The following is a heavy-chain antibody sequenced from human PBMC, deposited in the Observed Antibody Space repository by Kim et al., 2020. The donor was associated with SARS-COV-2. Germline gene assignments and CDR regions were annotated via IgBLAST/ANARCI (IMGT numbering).Heavy chain of an antibody. CDR1: GYTFTGYY. D-gene: IGHD3-3*01. CDR2: INPNSGGT. CDR3: ARERWGGGTIFGVVSSYYGMDV. V-gene: IGHV1-2*06. J-gene: IGHJ6*02. Sequence: ASVKVSCKASGYTFTGYYMHWVRQAPGQGLEWMGRINPNSGGTNYAQKFQGRVTMTRDTSISTAYMELSRLRSDDTAVYYCARERWGGGTIFGVVSSYYGMDVWGQGTTVTVSS.